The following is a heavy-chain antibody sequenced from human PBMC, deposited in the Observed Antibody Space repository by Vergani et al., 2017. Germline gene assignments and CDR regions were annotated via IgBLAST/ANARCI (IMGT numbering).Heavy chain of an antibody. Sequence: VQLVESGGGVVQPGRSLRLSCAASGFTFSSYSMNWVRQAPGKGLEWVSSISSSSSYIYYADSVKGRFTISRDNAKNSLYLQMNSLRAEDTAVYYCARDYQDSYYDSSGYNDAFDIWGQGTMVTVSS. J-gene: IGHJ3*02. CDR3: ARDYQDSYYDSSGYNDAFDI. CDR2: ISSSSSYI. D-gene: IGHD3-22*01. CDR1: GFTFSSYS. V-gene: IGHV3-21*01.